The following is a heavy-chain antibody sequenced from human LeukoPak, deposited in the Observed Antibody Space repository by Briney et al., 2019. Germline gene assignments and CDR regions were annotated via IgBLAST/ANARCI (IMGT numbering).Heavy chain of an antibody. J-gene: IGHJ3*02. CDR3: ARGRYCSADICSGGDAFDI. CDR1: GGSISSHY. CDR2: IYYSGST. V-gene: IGHV4-59*11. Sequence: SETLSLTCTVSGGSISSHYWSWIRQPPGKGLEWIGYIYYSGSTNYNPSLKSRVTISVDTSKNQFSLKLSSVTAADTAVYYCARGRYCSADICSGGDAFDIWGQGTMVSVSS. D-gene: IGHD2-15*01.